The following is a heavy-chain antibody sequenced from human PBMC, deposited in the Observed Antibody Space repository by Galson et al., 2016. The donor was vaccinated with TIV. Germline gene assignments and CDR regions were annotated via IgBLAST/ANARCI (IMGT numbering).Heavy chain of an antibody. V-gene: IGHV3-23*01. CDR3: AKRPIITIFGAGSNYCDS. CDR2: IGGSGGSP. D-gene: IGHD3-3*01. Sequence: SLRLSCAASGFSFSNYAMSWVRQAPGRGLEWVSGIGGSGGSPNYGDSVKGRFTISRDSSKNILYLQMNSLRAEDTAVYYCAKRPIITIFGAGSNYCDSWGQGTLVTVSS. J-gene: IGHJ4*02. CDR1: GFSFSNYA.